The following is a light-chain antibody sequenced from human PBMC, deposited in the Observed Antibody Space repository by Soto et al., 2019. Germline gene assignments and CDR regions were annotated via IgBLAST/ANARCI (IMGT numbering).Light chain of an antibody. CDR3: QQFNSYPYT. Sequence: DIQLTQSPSFLSASVGDRVTITCRASQGISSYLAWYQQKPGKAPNLLIYAASTLLSGVPSRFSGSGSGTEFTLTISSLQPEDFATYYCQQFNSYPYTFGQGTRLEI. V-gene: IGKV1-9*01. CDR2: AAS. J-gene: IGKJ5*01. CDR1: QGISSY.